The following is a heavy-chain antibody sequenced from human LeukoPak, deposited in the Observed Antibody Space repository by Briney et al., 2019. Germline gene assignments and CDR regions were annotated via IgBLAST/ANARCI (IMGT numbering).Heavy chain of an antibody. CDR3: AREPLIGSTGYFDY. Sequence: SETLSLTCTVSGGSISSGSYYWSWIRQPAGKGLEWIGHIYTSGSTNYNPSLKSRVTMSVDTSKNQFSLKLSSVTAADTAVYYCAREPLIGSTGYFDYWGQGTLVTVSS. CDR2: IYTSGST. V-gene: IGHV4-61*09. D-gene: IGHD1-20*01. CDR1: GGSISSGSYY. J-gene: IGHJ4*02.